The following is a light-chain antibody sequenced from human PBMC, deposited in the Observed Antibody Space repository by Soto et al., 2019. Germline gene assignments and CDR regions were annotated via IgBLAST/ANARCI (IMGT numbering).Light chain of an antibody. CDR2: GAS. Sequence: DIQMTQSPSSLSASVGDRVTITCRASQSISSYLNWYQQNPGKAPKVLISGASSLPSGVPLRFSGSGSGTDFTLTISSMQSEDFASYDCQQSHSTPLTVGGGTEVEIK. V-gene: IGKV1-39*01. CDR3: QQSHSTPLT. CDR1: QSISSY. J-gene: IGKJ4*01.